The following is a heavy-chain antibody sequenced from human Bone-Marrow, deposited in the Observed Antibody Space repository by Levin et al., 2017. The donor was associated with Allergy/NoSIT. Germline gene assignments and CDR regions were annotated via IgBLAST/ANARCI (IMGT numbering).Heavy chain of an antibody. CDR1: GFTVSSNY. D-gene: IGHD3-9*01. J-gene: IGHJ5*02. CDR2: IYSGGST. Sequence: GGSLRLSCAASGFTVSSNYMSWVRQAPGKGLEWVSVIYSGGSTYYADSVKGRFTISRDNSKNTLYLQMNSLRAEDTAVYYCARDNPYYDILTGYYSEWFDPWGQGTLVTVSS. V-gene: IGHV3-66*02. CDR3: ARDNPYYDILTGYYSEWFDP.